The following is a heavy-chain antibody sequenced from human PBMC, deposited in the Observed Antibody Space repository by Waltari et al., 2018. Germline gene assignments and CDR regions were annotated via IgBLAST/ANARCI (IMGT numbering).Heavy chain of an antibody. Sequence: QVQLVESGGGVVQPGTSLRLSCGALGFSFNLYGLHWVRQAPGRGLEWISLIWYDGTNKYYGDSVKGRFAISKDNSKNTLYLEMASLRTDDTAVYYCAREGAETKEGVGGGMDVWGQGTTVIVSS. V-gene: IGHV3-33*01. D-gene: IGHD3-3*01. CDR2: IWYDGTNK. CDR1: GFSFNLYG. CDR3: AREGAETKEGVGGGMDV. J-gene: IGHJ6*02.